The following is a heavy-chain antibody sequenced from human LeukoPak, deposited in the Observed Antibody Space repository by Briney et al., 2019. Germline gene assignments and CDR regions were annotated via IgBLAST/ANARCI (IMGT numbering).Heavy chain of an antibody. V-gene: IGHV1-2*02. CDR1: GYTFTGYY. CDR2: INPNSGGT. D-gene: IGHD3-10*01. J-gene: IGHJ3*02. CDR3: ARGSEWLGESHDAFDI. Sequence: ASVKVSCKASGYTFTGYYMHWVRQAPGQGLEWMGWINPNSGGTNYAQKFQGRVTMTRDTPISTAYMELSRLRSDDTAVYYCARGSEWLGESHDAFDIWGQGTMVTVSS.